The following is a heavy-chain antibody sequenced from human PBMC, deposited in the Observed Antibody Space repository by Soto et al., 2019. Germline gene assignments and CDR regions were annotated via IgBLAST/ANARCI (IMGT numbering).Heavy chain of an antibody. D-gene: IGHD6-19*01. J-gene: IGHJ5*02. Sequence: SQTLSLTCVISGDSVSSNSAAWNWIRQSPSRGLEWLGRTYYRSKWYNDYAVSVKSRITINPDTSKNQFSLQLNSVTPEDTAVYYCARDRVAVAGTTVGNWFDPWGQGTLVTVSS. V-gene: IGHV6-1*01. CDR1: GDSVSSNSAA. CDR3: ARDRVAVAGTTVGNWFDP. CDR2: TYYRSKWYN.